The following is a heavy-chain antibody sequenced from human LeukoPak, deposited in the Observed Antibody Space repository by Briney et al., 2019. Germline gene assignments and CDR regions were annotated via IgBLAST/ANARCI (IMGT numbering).Heavy chain of an antibody. CDR3: AHRCPNITIFGVVMPRGVWFDP. Sequence: SGPTLVKPTQTLTLTCTFSGFSPSTSGVGVGWIRQPPGEALEWLPLIYWNDDKRYSPSLKSRLTITKDTSKNQVVLTMTNMDPVDTATYYCAHRCPNITIFGVVMPRGVWFDPWGQGTLVTVSS. D-gene: IGHD3-3*01. J-gene: IGHJ5*02. CDR1: GFSPSTSGVG. CDR2: IYWNDDK. V-gene: IGHV2-5*01.